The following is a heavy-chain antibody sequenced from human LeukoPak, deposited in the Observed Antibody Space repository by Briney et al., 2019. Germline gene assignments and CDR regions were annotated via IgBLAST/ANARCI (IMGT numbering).Heavy chain of an antibody. CDR1: GFTFSSYG. D-gene: IGHD6-19*01. CDR3: ARDILSGWDYYYYGMDV. J-gene: IGHJ6*02. Sequence: GRSLRLSCAASGFTFSSYGMHWVRQAPGKGLERVAVIWYDGSNKYYADSVKGRFTISRDNSKNTLYLQMNSLRAEDTAVYYCARDILSGWDYYYYGMDVWGQGTTVTVSS. V-gene: IGHV3-33*01. CDR2: IWYDGSNK.